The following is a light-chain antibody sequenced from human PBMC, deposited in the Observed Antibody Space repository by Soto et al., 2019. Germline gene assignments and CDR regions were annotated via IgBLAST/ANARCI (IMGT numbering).Light chain of an antibody. CDR3: SSYTGSSTDV. Sequence: QSVLTQPASVSGSPGQSITISCTGTSSVVGAYNYVSWYQQYPGKAPKLTIYDVSNRPSGVSNRFSGSKSGNTASLTISGLQAEDEADYYCSSYTGSSTDVFGTGTKVTVL. CDR1: SSVVGAYNY. V-gene: IGLV2-14*01. CDR2: DVS. J-gene: IGLJ1*01.